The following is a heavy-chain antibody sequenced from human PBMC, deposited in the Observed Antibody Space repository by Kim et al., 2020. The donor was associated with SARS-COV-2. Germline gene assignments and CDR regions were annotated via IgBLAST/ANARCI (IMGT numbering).Heavy chain of an antibody. Sequence: ATEYAVSVKGRFTGSRDDSKNTAYLQMNGLKTEDTAVYYCATYIDYFFNYWGQGILVTVSS. CDR3: ATYIDYFFNY. D-gene: IGHD3-9*01. V-gene: IGHV3-73*01. J-gene: IGHJ4*02. CDR2: AT.